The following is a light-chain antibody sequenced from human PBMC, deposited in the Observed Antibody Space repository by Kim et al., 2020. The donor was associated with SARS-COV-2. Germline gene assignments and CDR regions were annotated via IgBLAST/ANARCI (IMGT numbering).Light chain of an antibody. J-gene: IGLJ2*01. V-gene: IGLV6-57*03. CDR3: QSYDINNVV. Sequence: GKTVTISCTRSSGSIASNYVQWYQQRPGSAPTTVIYEDNERPSGVPDRFSGSIDTSSNSASLTISGLKTEDEADYYCQSYDINNVVFGGGTQLTVL. CDR1: SGSIASNY. CDR2: EDN.